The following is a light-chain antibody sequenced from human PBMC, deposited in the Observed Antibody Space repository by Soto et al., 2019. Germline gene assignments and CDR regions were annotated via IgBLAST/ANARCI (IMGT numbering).Light chain of an antibody. CDR2: GAS. Sequence: EIVLTQSPGTLSLSPGERATLSCRASQSVSSSYLAWYQQKPVQAPRLLIYGASSRTSGIPDRFRGSGSGTDLPLTISRPEAEDCAVYYCQQYGSSPITFGQGTRLEIK. CDR1: QSVSSSY. V-gene: IGKV3-20*01. CDR3: QQYGSSPIT. J-gene: IGKJ5*01.